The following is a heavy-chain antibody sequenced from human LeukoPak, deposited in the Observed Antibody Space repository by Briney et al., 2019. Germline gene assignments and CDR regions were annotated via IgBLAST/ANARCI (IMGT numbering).Heavy chain of an antibody. Sequence: PSETLSLTCTVSGGSISSHYWSWIRQPPGKGLEWIGYIYYSGSTNYNPSLKSRVTISVDTSKNQFSLKLSSVTAADTAVYYCARVAVTYYYYYYYMDVWGKGTTVTVSS. CDR1: GGSISSHY. CDR2: IYYSGST. V-gene: IGHV4-59*11. CDR3: ARVAVTYYYYYYYMDV. D-gene: IGHD6-19*01. J-gene: IGHJ6*03.